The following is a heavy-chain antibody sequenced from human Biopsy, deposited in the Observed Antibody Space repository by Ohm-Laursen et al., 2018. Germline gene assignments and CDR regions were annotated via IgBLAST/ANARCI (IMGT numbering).Heavy chain of an antibody. CDR1: EFSFSDYH. J-gene: IGHJ6*02. D-gene: IGHD4-23*01. Sequence: SLRLSCAASEFSFSDYHMRWIRQAPGRGLEWVSYISGGGTIYYGDSMKGRVTISRDNAKNSLYLQMHSLRAEDTAVCYCARDTRWSPYSMDVWGQGTTVTVSS. CDR2: ISGGGTI. V-gene: IGHV3-11*01. CDR3: ARDTRWSPYSMDV.